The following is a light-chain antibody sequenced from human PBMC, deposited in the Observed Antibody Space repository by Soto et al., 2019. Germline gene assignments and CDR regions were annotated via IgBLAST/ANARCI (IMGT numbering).Light chain of an antibody. CDR3: SSYTSSSPWE. CDR2: EVS. V-gene: IGLV2-14*01. Sequence: QSALTQPASVSGSPGQSITISCTGTSSDVGGYNYVSWYQQHPGKAPKLMIYEVSNRPSGVSNRFSGSKSGNTASLTISGLQAEDEADYYCSSYTSSSPWEFGGGTKLTVL. CDR1: SSDVGGYNY. J-gene: IGLJ3*02.